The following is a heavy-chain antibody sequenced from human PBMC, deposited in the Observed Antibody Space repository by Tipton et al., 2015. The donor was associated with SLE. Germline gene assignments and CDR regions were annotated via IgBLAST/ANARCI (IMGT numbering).Heavy chain of an antibody. CDR3: ARHYGIMSTPLYYFDY. V-gene: IGHV4-39*07. CDR2: SYYSGST. D-gene: IGHD3-9*01. Sequence: TLSLTCAVSGGSIRSSNFYWGWIRQPPGRGLDWIGSSYYSGSTYYDPSLKSRVTISIDTSKNQFSLKLSAVTAADTAVYYCARHYGIMSTPLYYFDYWGQGTLVTVSS. J-gene: IGHJ4*02. CDR1: GGSIRSSNFY.